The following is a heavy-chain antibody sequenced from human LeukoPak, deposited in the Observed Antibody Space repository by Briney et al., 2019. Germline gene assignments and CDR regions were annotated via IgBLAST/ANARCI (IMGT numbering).Heavy chain of an antibody. CDR2: TYSGGSI. Sequence: GGSLRLSCAASGFTVSSNYMSWVRQAPGKGLEWVSVTYSGGSIYYADSVKGRFTISRDNSKNTLYLQMNSLRAEDTAVYYCARGALLYYFDYWGQGTLVTVSS. CDR3: ARGALLYYFDY. CDR1: GFTVSSNY. V-gene: IGHV3-53*01. D-gene: IGHD2-21*01. J-gene: IGHJ4*02.